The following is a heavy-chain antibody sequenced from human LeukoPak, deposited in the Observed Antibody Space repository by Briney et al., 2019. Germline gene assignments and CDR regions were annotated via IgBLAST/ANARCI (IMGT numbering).Heavy chain of an antibody. CDR3: ARLGIAAAGGEVY. D-gene: IGHD6-13*01. J-gene: IGHJ4*02. CDR2: LSGSGIST. Sequence: GGSLRLSCAASGFTFSSYAVTWVRQAPGKGLEWVSGLSGSGISTYYADSVKGRFTISRDNSKNTLYLQMNSLRAEDTAVYYCARLGIAAAGGEVYWGQGTLVTVSS. CDR1: GFTFSSYA. V-gene: IGHV3-23*01.